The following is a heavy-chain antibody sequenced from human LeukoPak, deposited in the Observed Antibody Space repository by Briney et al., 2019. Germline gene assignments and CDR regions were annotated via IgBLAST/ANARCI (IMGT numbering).Heavy chain of an antibody. Sequence: ASVKVSCKASGYTFTSYYIHWVRQAPGQGLEWMGIINPSGGTTNYAQKFQGRVTMTRDTSTSTVYMELSSLRSEDTAVYYCARGIRYFDGLLPYQYYYMDVWGKGTTVTVSS. V-gene: IGHV1-46*01. CDR1: GYTFTSYY. CDR2: INPSGGTT. D-gene: IGHD3-9*01. CDR3: ARGIRYFDGLLPYQYYYMDV. J-gene: IGHJ6*03.